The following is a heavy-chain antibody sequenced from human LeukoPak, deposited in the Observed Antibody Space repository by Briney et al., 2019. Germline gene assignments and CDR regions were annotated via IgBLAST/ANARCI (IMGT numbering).Heavy chain of an antibody. V-gene: IGHV4-59*05. CDR1: GGSISSYY. CDR2: IYYSGSTDYSGST. D-gene: IGHD2-8*01. Sequence: SETLSLTCTVSGGSISSYYWSWIRQSPGKGLEWIGSIYYSGSTDYSGSTDYNPSLKSRVTISVDTSKNQFSLKLSSVTAADTAIYYCANGGPFDYWGQGTLVTVSS. CDR3: ANGGPFDY. J-gene: IGHJ4*02.